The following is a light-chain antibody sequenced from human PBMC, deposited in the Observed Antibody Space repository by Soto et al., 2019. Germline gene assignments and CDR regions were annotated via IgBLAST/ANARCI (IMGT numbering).Light chain of an antibody. CDR2: DVT. V-gene: IGLV2-14*03. J-gene: IGLJ1*01. CDR3: SSYTISTLV. Sequence: QSALTQPASVYGSPGQSITISCTGTSSDINTYIYISWYQQHPGKAPKLIIYDVTNRPPGVSNRFSGSKSGNTASLTISGLQAEDEADYYCSSYTISTLVFATGTKLTVL. CDR1: SSDINTYIY.